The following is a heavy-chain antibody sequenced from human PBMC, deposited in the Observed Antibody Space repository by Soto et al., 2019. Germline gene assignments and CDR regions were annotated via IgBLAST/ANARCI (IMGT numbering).Heavy chain of an antibody. CDR3: ARGRYGEY. Sequence: QVHLVQSGAEVKKPGASVQVSCKGSGYAFTTYVITWVRQAPGQGLERMGWISAHNGNTNYAQKLQGRGTVTRDTSTSTAYRELRSLRSDDTAVYYCARGRYGEYWGQGALVTVS. D-gene: IGHD3-10*01. J-gene: IGHJ4*02. CDR2: ISAHNGNT. CDR1: GYAFTTYV. V-gene: IGHV1-18*01.